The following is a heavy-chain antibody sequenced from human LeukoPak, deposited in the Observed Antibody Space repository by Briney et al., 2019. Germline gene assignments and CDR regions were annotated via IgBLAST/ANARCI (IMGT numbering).Heavy chain of an antibody. CDR2: ISGSGLST. CDR1: GFSFDSYA. J-gene: IGHJ4*02. D-gene: IGHD3-16*02. CDR3: ARDWLSD. Sequence: GGTLRLSCEASGFSFDSYAMSWVRQAPGKGLEWVSAISGSGLSTYYADSVKGRFTISRDNSKNTLYLQMNSLRAEDTAVYYCARDWLSDWGQGTLVTVSS. V-gene: IGHV3-23*01.